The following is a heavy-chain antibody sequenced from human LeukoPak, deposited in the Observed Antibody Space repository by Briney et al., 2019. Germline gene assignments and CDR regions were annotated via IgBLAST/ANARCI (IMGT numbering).Heavy chain of an antibody. CDR2: IKQDGSEK. CDR3: ATLPYYYDSSGSYYFDY. Sequence: PGGSLRLSCAASGFTFSSYWMSWVRQAPGEGLGWVAHIKQDGSEKYYVDSVKGRFTISRDNAKNSLYLQMNSLRAEDTAVYYCATLPYYYDSSGSYYFDYWGQGTLVTVSS. D-gene: IGHD3-22*01. CDR1: GFTFSSYW. J-gene: IGHJ4*02. V-gene: IGHV3-7*01.